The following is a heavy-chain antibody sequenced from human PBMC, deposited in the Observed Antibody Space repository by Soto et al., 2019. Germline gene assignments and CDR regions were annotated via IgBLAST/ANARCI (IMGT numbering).Heavy chain of an antibody. CDR2: ISGSGGST. J-gene: IGHJ6*02. D-gene: IGHD2-2*01. V-gene: IGHV3-23*01. CDR3: ATRRDASYYYYGMDV. Sequence: LRLSCAASGFTFSTYAMSWVRQAPGKGLEWVSAISGSGGSTYYADSVKGRFTISRDNSKNTLFLQMNSLRAEDTAVYYCATRRDASYYYYGMDVWGQGTTVTVSS. CDR1: GFTFSTYA.